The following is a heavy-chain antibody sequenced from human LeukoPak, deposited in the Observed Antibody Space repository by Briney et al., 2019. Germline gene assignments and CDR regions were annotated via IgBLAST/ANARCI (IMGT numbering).Heavy chain of an antibody. CDR3: ARDLIIAVPGTGVDCDY. CDR1: GYTFTYYG. V-gene: IGHV1-18*01. Sequence: ASVKVSCKASGYTFTYYGFTWVRQAPGQGLEWMGWISAYNGNTNYAQKFQGRVTMTTDTSTSTAYMELRSLRSDDTAVYYCARDLIIAVPGTGVDCDYWGQGTRVTVSS. J-gene: IGHJ4*02. D-gene: IGHD6-19*01. CDR2: ISAYNGNT.